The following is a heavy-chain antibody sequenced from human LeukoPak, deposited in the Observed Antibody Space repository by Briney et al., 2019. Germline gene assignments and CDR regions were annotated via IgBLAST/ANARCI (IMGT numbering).Heavy chain of an antibody. J-gene: IGHJ4*02. V-gene: IGHV1-18*01. CDR3: ARSRYCSSTSCHPFDY. CDR1: AYTFTSYG. Sequence: ASVKVSCKASAYTFTSYGISWVRQAPGQGLEWMGWISAYNGNTNYAQKLQGRVTMTTDTSTSTAYMELRSLRSDDTAVYYCARSRYCSSTSCHPFDYWGQGTLVTVSS. D-gene: IGHD2-2*01. CDR2: ISAYNGNT.